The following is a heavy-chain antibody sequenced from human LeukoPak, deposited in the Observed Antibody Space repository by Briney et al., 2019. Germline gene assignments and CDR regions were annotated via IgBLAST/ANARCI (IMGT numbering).Heavy chain of an antibody. D-gene: IGHD3-22*01. J-gene: IGHJ5*02. CDR1: GGSISSYY. CDR2: IYYSGST. V-gene: IGHV4-59*12. CDR3: ARGLGYYYDSSGYRLFDP. Sequence: SETLSLTCTVSGGSISSYYWSWIRQPPGKGLEWIGYIYYSGSTNYNPSLKSRVTISVDTSKNQFSLKLSSVTAADTAVYYCARGLGYYYDSSGYRLFDPWGQGTLVTVSS.